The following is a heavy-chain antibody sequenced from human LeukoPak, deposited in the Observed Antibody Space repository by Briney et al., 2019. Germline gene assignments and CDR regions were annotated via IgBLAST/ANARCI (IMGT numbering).Heavy chain of an antibody. CDR1: GGTFSSYA. D-gene: IGHD3-10*01. CDR2: IIPIFGTA. V-gene: IGHV1-69*01. J-gene: IGHJ4*02. CDR3: AKAPNYANSGSPLFDY. Sequence: SVKVSCKASGGTFSSYAISWVRQAPGQGLEWMGGIIPIFGTANYAQKFQGRVTITADESTSTAYMELSSLRSEDTAVYYCAKAPNYANSGSPLFDYWGQGTLVTVSS.